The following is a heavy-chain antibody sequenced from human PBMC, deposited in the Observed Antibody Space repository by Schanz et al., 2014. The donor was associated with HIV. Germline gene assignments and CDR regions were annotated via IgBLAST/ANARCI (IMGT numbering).Heavy chain of an antibody. CDR1: GFTFSSYG. J-gene: IGHJ4*02. CDR3: AKGLTIWLQPPFDS. V-gene: IGHV3-33*03. Sequence: QVQLVESGGGVVQPGRSLRLSCAASGFTFSSYGMHWVRQAPGKGLEGEAVIWFDGRNKYYGDSVKGRFMISRDNSNNSLSLLIKSLRAEDAAVYYCAKGLTIWLQPPFDSWGQGTLVTVSS. D-gene: IGHD5-12*01. CDR2: IWFDGRNK.